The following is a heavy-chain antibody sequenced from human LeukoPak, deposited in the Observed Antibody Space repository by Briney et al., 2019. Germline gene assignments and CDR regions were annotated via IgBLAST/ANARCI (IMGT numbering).Heavy chain of an antibody. CDR1: GYMFTGYY. CDR2: IHIYRGNT. D-gene: IGHD6-13*01. J-gene: IGHJ5*02. Sequence: ASVKVSCKASGYMFTGYYIHWLRQAPGQGLEWMGWIHIYRGNTNYAQKFQGRVTMTTDTSTSTVYMEVRGLRSDDTAMYYCARDVGITVADSFDPWGQGTLVTVSS. V-gene: IGHV1-18*04. CDR3: ARDVGITVADSFDP.